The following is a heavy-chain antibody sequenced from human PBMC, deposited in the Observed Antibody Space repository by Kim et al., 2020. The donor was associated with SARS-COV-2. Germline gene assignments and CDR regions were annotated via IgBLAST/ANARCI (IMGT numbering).Heavy chain of an antibody. V-gene: IGHV1-3*01. CDR1: GYTFTSYA. J-gene: IGHJ4*02. CDR2: INAGNGNT. CDR3: ARGGTGYCSGGSCYSL. D-gene: IGHD2-15*01. Sequence: ASVKVSCKASGYTFTSYAMHWVRQAPGQRLEWMGWINAGNGNTKYSQKFQGRVTITRDTSASTAYMELSSLRSEDTAVYYCARGGTGYCSGGSCYSLWGQGTLVTVSS.